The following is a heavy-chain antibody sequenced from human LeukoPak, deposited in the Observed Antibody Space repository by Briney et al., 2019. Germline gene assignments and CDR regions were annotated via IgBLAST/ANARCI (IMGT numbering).Heavy chain of an antibody. J-gene: IGHJ4*02. CDR2: INHSGST. D-gene: IGHD6-6*01. V-gene: IGHV4-34*01. CDR1: GGSFSGYY. CDR3: ARRRQLGPYY. Sequence: SETLSLTCAVYGGSFSGYYWSWIRQPPGKGLEWIGEINHSGSTNYNPSLKSRVTISVDTSKNQFSLKLSSVTAADTAVYYCARRRQLGPYYWGQGTLVTVSS.